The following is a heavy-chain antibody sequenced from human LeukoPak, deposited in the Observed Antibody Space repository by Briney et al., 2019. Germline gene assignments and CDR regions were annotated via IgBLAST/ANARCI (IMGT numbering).Heavy chain of an antibody. J-gene: IGHJ6*03. Sequence: GGSLRLSCAASGFTFSSYGMHWVRQAPGKGLEWVSAISGSGGSTYYADSVKGRFTISRDNSKNTLYLQMNSLRAGDTAVYYCAKVYSSSWPYYYYYYMDVWGKGTTVTISS. CDR3: AKVYSSSWPYYYYYYMDV. CDR1: GFTFSSYG. V-gene: IGHV3-23*01. CDR2: ISGSGGST. D-gene: IGHD6-13*01.